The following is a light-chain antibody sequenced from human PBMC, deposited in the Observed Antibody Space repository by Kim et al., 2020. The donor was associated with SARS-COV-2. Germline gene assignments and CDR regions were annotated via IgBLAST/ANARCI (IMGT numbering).Light chain of an antibody. Sequence: QSALTQPASVSGSPGQSITISCTGTSSDVGSDNLVSWYQQHPGKAPKLMIFDVDKRPSGVSSRFSGSKSGSTASLTISGLQADDEAEYYCSSYTSTTSWVFGGGTQLTVL. J-gene: IGLJ3*02. V-gene: IGLV2-14*02. CDR1: SSDVGSDNL. CDR2: DVD. CDR3: SSYTSTTSWV.